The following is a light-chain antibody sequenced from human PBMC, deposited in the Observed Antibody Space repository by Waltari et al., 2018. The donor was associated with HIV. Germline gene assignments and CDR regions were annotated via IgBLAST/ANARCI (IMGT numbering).Light chain of an antibody. CDR1: SSNIGSNY. CDR3: AAWDDSRKV. Sequence: QSVLTQPPSASGTPGQRVTISCSGSSSNIGSNYVYWYQQLPGTAPKLLIYRNKQRPSGVPDRFSGSKSGTSASLAISGLRSEDEADYFCAAWDDSRKVFGGGTKLTVL. J-gene: IGLJ3*02. CDR2: RNK. V-gene: IGLV1-47*01.